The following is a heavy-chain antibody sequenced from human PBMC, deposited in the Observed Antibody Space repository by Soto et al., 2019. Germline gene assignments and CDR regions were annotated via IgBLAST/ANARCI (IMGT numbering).Heavy chain of an antibody. CDR2: LDGAGGST. CDR1: GFTFSDYA. J-gene: IGHJ4*02. D-gene: IGHD3-10*01. Sequence: GGSLRLSCLASGFTFSDYAMTWVRHVPGRGLEWVASLDGAGGSTYYADSVRGRFTISRDNAKNSLYLQMNSLRPEDTALYFCAAFKFRPIWSDSWGQGTLVTVSS. V-gene: IGHV3-23*01. CDR3: AAFKFRPIWSDS.